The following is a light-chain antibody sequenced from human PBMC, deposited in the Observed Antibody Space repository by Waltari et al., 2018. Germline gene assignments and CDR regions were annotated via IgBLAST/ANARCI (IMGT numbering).Light chain of an antibody. V-gene: IGLV1-40*01. CDR1: GSNIGAGSD. CDR3: QSYDTSLSVV. Sequence: QSVLTQPPSVSGAPGQRVTISCTGSGSNIGAGSDVHWYQQLPRAAPKLLIDGSTSRPLGVPARFFGSTSGTSASLAITGLQAEDEADYYCQSYDTSLSVVFGGGTKLTVL. J-gene: IGLJ3*02. CDR2: GST.